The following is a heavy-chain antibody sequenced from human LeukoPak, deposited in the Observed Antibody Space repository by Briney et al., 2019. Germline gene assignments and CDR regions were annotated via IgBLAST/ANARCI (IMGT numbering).Heavy chain of an antibody. CDR3: ARGPSGYHNT. Sequence: AGGSLRLSCAASGFTFSSYEMNWVRQAPGKGLEWVSSIDSSGGYMFYADSVKGRFIISRDNAKDSLYLQMNSLRAEDTAVYYCARGPSGYHNTGGQGTLVTVSS. D-gene: IGHD5-12*01. J-gene: IGHJ4*02. CDR2: IDSSGGYM. V-gene: IGHV3-21*06. CDR1: GFTFSSYE.